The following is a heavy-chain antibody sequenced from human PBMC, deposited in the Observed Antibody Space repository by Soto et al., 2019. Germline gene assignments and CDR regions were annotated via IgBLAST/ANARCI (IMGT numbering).Heavy chain of an antibody. Sequence: QVQLQQWGAGLLKPSETLSFTCAVYGGSFSGYYWSWIRQPPGKGLEWIGEINHSGSTNYNPSLKSRVTISVDTSKNQFSLKLRSVTAADTAVYYCARGGNWLDPWGQGTLVTVSS. CDR2: INHSGST. J-gene: IGHJ5*02. V-gene: IGHV4-34*01. CDR3: ARGGNWLDP. CDR1: GGSFSGYY.